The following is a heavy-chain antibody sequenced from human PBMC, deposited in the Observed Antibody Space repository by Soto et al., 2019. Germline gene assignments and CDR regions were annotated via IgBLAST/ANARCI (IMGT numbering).Heavy chain of an antibody. V-gene: IGHV3-23*01. Sequence: EVQLLESGGGLVQPGGSLRLSCAASGFTFSSYVMSWVRQAPGKRLEWVSAISSSGYFTVYADSVKGRLTISRDNSENTLYLQMDSLRDDDTAVYYCAKRGEALGRWLDYWGQGTLVTVSS. CDR3: AKRGEALGRWLDY. CDR2: ISSSGYFT. J-gene: IGHJ4*02. D-gene: IGHD2-15*01. CDR1: GFTFSSYV.